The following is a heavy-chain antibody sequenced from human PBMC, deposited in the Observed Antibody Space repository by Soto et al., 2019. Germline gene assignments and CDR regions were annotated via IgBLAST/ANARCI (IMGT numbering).Heavy chain of an antibody. Sequence: QVQLQQGGAGLLKPSETLSLTCAVYGGSFSGYYWSWIRQPPGKGLEWIGEINHSGSTNYNPSLKGRVTISVDTSKNQVSLKLSSVTAADTAVYYCARGDTRNYANFDYWGQGTLVTVSS. D-gene: IGHD1-7*01. CDR2: INHSGST. V-gene: IGHV4-34*01. CDR1: GGSFSGYY. J-gene: IGHJ4*02. CDR3: ARGDTRNYANFDY.